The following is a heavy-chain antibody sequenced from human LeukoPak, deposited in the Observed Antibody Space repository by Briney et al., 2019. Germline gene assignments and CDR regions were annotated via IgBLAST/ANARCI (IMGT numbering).Heavy chain of an antibody. J-gene: IGHJ4*02. CDR2: IKQDGSDK. CDR1: GFTFSRNW. CDR3: AREVYGDNYFDY. V-gene: IGHV3-7*05. D-gene: IGHD4-17*01. Sequence: GGSLRLSCAASGFTFSRNWMSWLRQAPGRGLEWAANIKQDGSDKYYVDSVKGRFTISRDNAKTSLFLQMNSLRVEDTAVYYCAREVYGDNYFDYWGRGTLVTVAS.